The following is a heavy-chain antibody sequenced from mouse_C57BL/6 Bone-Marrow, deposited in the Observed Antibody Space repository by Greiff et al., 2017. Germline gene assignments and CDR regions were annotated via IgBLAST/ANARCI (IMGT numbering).Heavy chain of an antibody. CDR2: IDPETGGT. CDR1: GYTFTDYE. J-gene: IGHJ3*01. Sequence: VQLQQSGAELVRPGASVTLSCKASGYTFTDYEMHWVKQTPVHGLEWIGAIDPETGGTAYNQKFKGKAILTADKSSSTAYMELRSLTSEDSAVYYCTRRVAYGNFSWFAYWGQGTLVTDSA. D-gene: IGHD2-1*01. CDR3: TRRVAYGNFSWFAY. V-gene: IGHV1-15*01.